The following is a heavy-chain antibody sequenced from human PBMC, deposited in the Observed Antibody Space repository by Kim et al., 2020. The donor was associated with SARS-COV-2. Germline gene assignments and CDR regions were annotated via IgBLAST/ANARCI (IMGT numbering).Heavy chain of an antibody. CDR2: IYYSGST. CDR3: ARVMKYQPTYLFDL. V-gene: IGHV4-59*01. J-gene: IGHJ2*01. CDR1: GGSISSYY. D-gene: IGHD2-2*01. Sequence: SETLSLTCTVSGGSISSYYWSWIQQPPGKGLEWIGYIYYSGSTNYNPSLKSRVTISVDTSKNQFSLKLSSVTAADTAVYYCARVMKYQPTYLFDLWGRGTLVTVSS.